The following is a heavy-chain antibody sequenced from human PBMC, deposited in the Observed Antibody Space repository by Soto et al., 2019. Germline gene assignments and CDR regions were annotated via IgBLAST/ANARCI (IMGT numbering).Heavy chain of an antibody. CDR3: ATLPVGRTSSFDY. D-gene: IGHD1-26*01. V-gene: IGHV3-30-3*01. CDR1: GFAFSNYA. J-gene: IGHJ4*02. Sequence: QVQLVESGGSVVQPGRSLRLSCAASGFAFSNYAMHWVRQAPGKGLEWVAFLSYDGSNKYYADSVKGRFTISRDNSKNKLHLQMNSLRVEDTVVYYCATLPVGRTSSFDYWGQGALVTVSS. CDR2: LSYDGSNK.